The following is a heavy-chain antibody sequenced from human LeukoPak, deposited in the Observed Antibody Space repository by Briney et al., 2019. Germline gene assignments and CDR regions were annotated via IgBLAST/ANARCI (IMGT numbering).Heavy chain of an antibody. V-gene: IGHV1-69*05. Sequence: SVKVSCKASGGTFSSYAISWVRQAPGQGLEWMGGIIPIFGTANYAQKLQGRVTMTTDTSTSTAYMELRSLRSDDTAVYYCARLAQGYCSGGSCQGIYYYYYMDVWGKGTTVTISS. J-gene: IGHJ6*03. CDR3: ARLAQGYCSGGSCQGIYYYYYMDV. D-gene: IGHD2-15*01. CDR2: IIPIFGTA. CDR1: GGTFSSYA.